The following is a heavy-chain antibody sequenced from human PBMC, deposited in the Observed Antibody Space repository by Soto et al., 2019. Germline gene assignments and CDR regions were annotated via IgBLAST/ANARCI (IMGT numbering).Heavy chain of an antibody. CDR3: AKRKYYDFCSAYRDNWFDP. CDR1: GFTFNSYA. Sequence: EVQLLESGGGLVQPGGSLRLSCAASGFTFNSYAMSWVRQAPGKGLEWVSAISGTGDSTYYADSVKGRFTVSRDNSKNTLYLQIYSLRAEVTAVYYCAKRKYYDFCSAYRDNWFDPWGQGTLVTVSS. V-gene: IGHV3-23*01. CDR2: ISGTGDST. J-gene: IGHJ5*02. D-gene: IGHD3-3*01.